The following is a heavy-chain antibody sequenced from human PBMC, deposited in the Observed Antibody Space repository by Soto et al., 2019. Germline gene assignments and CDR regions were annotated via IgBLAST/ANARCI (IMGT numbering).Heavy chain of an antibody. V-gene: IGHV1-18*04. CDR3: ARDFMYTSSPDSWFDP. Sequence: QVLLVQSGGEVTKPGASVKVSCKASGFNFISYGINWVRQAPGQGLEWMGWISGYDGKTVYAHSVQDRVTMTTDATTGTAYMELRGLRSADTAIYYCARDFMYTSSPDSWFDPWGQGTLVTVTS. CDR1: GFNFISYG. J-gene: IGHJ5*02. D-gene: IGHD6-6*01. CDR2: ISGYDGKT.